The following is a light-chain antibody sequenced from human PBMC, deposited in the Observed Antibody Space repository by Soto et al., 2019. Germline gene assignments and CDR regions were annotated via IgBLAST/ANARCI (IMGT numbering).Light chain of an antibody. CDR3: TSYTSSRTWV. V-gene: IGLV2-14*01. CDR1: SSDIGASNY. Sequence: QSVLTQPASVSGSPGQSITVSCTGTSSDIGASNYVSWYQQHPGKAPKLIISEVSNRPSGVSNRFSGSKSGSTASLTISGLQAEDEADYYCTSYTSSRTWVFGGGTKLTVL. CDR2: EVS. J-gene: IGLJ3*02.